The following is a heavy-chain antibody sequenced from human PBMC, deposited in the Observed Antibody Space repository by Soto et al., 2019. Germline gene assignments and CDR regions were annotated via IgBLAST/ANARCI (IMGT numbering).Heavy chain of an antibody. CDR1: GYTFTSYG. D-gene: IGHD2-21*02. CDR3: ARGSLHLRPSPIYCGGDCYSPFDP. CDR2: ISAYNGNT. J-gene: IGHJ5*02. V-gene: IGHV1-18*01. Sequence: ASVKVSCKASGYTFTSYGISWVRQAPGQGLEWMGWISAYNGNTNYAQKLQGRVTMTTDTSTSTAYMELRSLGSDDTAVYYCARGSLHLRPSPIYCGGDCYSPFDPWGQGTLVTVSS.